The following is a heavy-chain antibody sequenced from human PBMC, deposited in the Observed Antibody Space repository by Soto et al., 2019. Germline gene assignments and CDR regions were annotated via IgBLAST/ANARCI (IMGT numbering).Heavy chain of an antibody. V-gene: IGHV1-69*02. D-gene: IGHD2-21*01. CDR1: GGTFSSYS. Sequence: QVQLVQSGAEMKKPGSSVKVSCKASGGTFSSYSIHWVRQAPGQGLEWMGGIIPILAIEKYAQKFQGRITRXADPSXXTAYMELSSLRSEDTAVYYCGRILGDCGDECYPDHWGQGTLVTVSS. CDR2: IIPILAIE. J-gene: IGHJ4*02. CDR3: GRILGDCGDECYPDH.